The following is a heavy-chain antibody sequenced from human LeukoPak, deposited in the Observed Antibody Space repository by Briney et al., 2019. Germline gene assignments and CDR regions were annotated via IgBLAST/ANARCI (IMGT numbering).Heavy chain of an antibody. V-gene: IGHV4-61*02. CDR3: AREGDRSYPDY. D-gene: IGHD3-22*01. CDR1: GGSISSGSNY. CDR2: FYTSGST. J-gene: IGHJ4*02. Sequence: SETLSLTCTVSGGSISSGSNYWSWIRQPAGKGLEWIGRFYTSGSTNYNPSLKSRVTISVDTSKNQFSLKLSSVTAADTAVYYCAREGDRSYPDYWGQGTLVTVSS.